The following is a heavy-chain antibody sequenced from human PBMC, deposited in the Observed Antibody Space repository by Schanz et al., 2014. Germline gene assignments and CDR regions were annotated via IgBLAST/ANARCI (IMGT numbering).Heavy chain of an antibody. CDR1: GGSIRSYF. D-gene: IGHD1-1*01. V-gene: IGHV4-59*12. Sequence: QVQLQESGPGLLKPSETLSLTCTVSGGSIRSYFWSWLRQPPGKGLGCIGFISYSGSTYYNPSLKSRVTRTVDSTKTQYSRNMTPLAAADTAVYYCGRDTTWRLDLWGRGTLVTVSS. CDR2: ISYSGST. CDR3: GRDTTWRLDL. J-gene: IGHJ2*01.